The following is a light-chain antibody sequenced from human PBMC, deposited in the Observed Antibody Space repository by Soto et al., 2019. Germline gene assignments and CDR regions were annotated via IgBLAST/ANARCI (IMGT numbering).Light chain of an antibody. Sequence: EIVMTQSPATLSVSPGERATLSCRASQSVSSNLAWYQQQPGQAPRLLIDGASTRATGIPARFSGSGSGTEFTLTISSLQSEDFAVYYCQQYNYWWTFGQGTKVEIK. V-gene: IGKV3-15*01. CDR2: GAS. CDR3: QQYNYWWT. CDR1: QSVSSN. J-gene: IGKJ1*01.